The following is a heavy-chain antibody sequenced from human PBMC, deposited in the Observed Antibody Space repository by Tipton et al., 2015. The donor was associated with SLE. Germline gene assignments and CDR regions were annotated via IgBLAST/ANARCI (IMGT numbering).Heavy chain of an antibody. CDR2: MYNSGNT. CDR3: ARLPDYFDH. J-gene: IGHJ4*02. Sequence: TLSLTCAVSGYSVSSGSYWGWIRQPPGKGLEWIGSMYNSGNTFYNPSLKSRVTISRDMSKNQFSLKLSSVTAADTAVYYCARLPDYFDHWGQGALVTVSS. CDR1: GYSVSSGSY. V-gene: IGHV4-38-2*01.